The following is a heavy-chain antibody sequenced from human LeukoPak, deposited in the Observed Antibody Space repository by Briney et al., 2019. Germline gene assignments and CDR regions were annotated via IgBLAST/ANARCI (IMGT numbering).Heavy chain of an antibody. V-gene: IGHV4-39*06. D-gene: IGHD3-16*02. CDR2: IYYSGST. CDR1: GGSISSSSYY. Sequence: SETLSLTCTVSGGSISSSSYYWGWIRQPPGKGLEWIGSIYYSGSTYYNPSLKSRVTISVDTSKNQFTLKLSSVTAADTAVYYCASGIRVGELSSRAFDIWGQGTMVTVSS. J-gene: IGHJ3*02. CDR3: ASGIRVGELSSRAFDI.